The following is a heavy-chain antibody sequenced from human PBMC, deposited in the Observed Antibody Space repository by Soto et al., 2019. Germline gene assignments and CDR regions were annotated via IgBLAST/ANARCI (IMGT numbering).Heavy chain of an antibody. Sequence: QVQLMQSGAEVQKPGSSVKVSCKLSGGTFASSAISWVRQAPGQGLEWMGGIIPALGPANYAQKFRDRVTISADESTTTVYMEMRNVTSEDTAGFFCARDAPAKVWGQGTLVTVSS. CDR1: GGTFASSA. CDR3: ARDAPAKV. V-gene: IGHV1-69*01. CDR2: IIPALGPA. J-gene: IGHJ4*02.